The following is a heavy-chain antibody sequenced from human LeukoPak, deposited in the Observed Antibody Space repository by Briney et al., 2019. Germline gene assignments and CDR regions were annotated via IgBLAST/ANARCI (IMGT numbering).Heavy chain of an antibody. CDR3: AKGAEQWLVTGGFES. V-gene: IGHV3-23*01. CDR1: GFTFSTYA. J-gene: IGHJ4*02. Sequence: GGSLRLSCAAFGFTFSTYAMSWVRQAPGKGLEWVSSISGSDGGTYYADSVRGRFTISRDNSRNTLYLQLNSLRAEDTAVYSCAKGAEQWLVTGGFESWGQGTLATVS. CDR2: ISGSDGGT. D-gene: IGHD6-19*01.